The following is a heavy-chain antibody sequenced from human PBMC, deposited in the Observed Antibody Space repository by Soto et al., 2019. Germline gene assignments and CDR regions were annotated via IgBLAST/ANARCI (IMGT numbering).Heavy chain of an antibody. CDR2: IYYSGST. CDR1: GGSISSYY. D-gene: IGHD6-13*01. CDR3: ARARSHSSSWYYFDY. J-gene: IGHJ4*02. V-gene: IGHV4-59*01. Sequence: PSETLSLTCTVSGGSISSYYWSWIRQPPGKGLEWIGYIYYSGSTNYNPSLKSRVTISVDTSKNQFSLKLSSVTAADTAVYYCARARSHSSSWYYFDYWGQATLVTVSS.